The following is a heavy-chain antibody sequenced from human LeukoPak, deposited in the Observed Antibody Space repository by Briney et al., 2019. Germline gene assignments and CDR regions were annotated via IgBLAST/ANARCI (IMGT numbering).Heavy chain of an antibody. CDR3: ARVRLGAATRYFDY. D-gene: IGHD2-21*01. J-gene: IGHJ4*02. CDR1: GFTFSDHY. V-gene: IGHV3-72*01. Sequence: GGSLRLSCVASGFTFSDHYMDWVRQAPGKGLEWVGRIRNNANSYSTEYAASVRGRFTISRDDSKNSLYLQMNSLRIEDSAVYYYARVRLGAATRYFDYWGQGTQVTVSS. CDR2: IRNNANSYST.